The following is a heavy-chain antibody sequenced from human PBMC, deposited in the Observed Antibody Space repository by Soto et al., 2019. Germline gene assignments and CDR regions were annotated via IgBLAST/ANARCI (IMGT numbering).Heavy chain of an antibody. J-gene: IGHJ4*02. Sequence: GGSLRLSCASSGFTFSDYYMSWIRQAPGKGLEWVSYISSSSGMFTNYADSVKGRFTISRDNAKNSLYLQMNSLRAEDTAVYYCARWLSSSSSVQPNRGFDYWGQGTLVTVSS. CDR1: GFTFSDYY. D-gene: IGHD6-6*01. CDR2: ISSSSGMFT. V-gene: IGHV3-11*06. CDR3: ARWLSSSSSVQPNRGFDY.